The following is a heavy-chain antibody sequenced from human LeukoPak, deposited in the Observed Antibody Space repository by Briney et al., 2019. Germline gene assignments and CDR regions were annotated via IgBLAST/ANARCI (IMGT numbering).Heavy chain of an antibody. CDR3: ARDRQYYYDSSGYYYADAFDI. CDR2: ISAYNGNT. V-gene: IGHV1-18*01. Sequence: ASVKVSCKASGHTFTSYGISWVRQAPGQGLEWMGWISAYNGNTNYAQKLQGRVTMTTDTSTSTAYMELRSLRSDDTAVYYCARDRQYYYDSSGYYYADAFDIWGQGTMVTVSS. D-gene: IGHD3-22*01. CDR1: GHTFTSYG. J-gene: IGHJ3*02.